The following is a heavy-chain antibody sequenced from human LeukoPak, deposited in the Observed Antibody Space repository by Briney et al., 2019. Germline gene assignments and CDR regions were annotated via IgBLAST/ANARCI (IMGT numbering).Heavy chain of an antibody. CDR2: ITSSSTYI. CDR3: AKDRDSNYLPFDY. J-gene: IGHJ4*02. V-gene: IGHV3-21*04. Sequence: GGSLRLSCAASGFTFSSYSMNWVRQTPGKGLEWLSSITSSSTYIFYTDSLKGRFTISRDNAKNSLFLQMNSLRAEDTAVYYCAKDRDSNYLPFDYWGQGTLVTVSS. D-gene: IGHD4-11*01. CDR1: GFTFSSYS.